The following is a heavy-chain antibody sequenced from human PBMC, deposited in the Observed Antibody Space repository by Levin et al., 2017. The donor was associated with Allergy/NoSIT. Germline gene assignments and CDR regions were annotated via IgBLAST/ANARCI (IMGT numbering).Heavy chain of an antibody. J-gene: IGHJ4*02. D-gene: IGHD3-10*01. Sequence: PSQTLSLTCTVSGGSISSGGYYWSWIRQHPGKGLEWIGYIYYRGSTYYNPSLKSRVTISIDTSKNQFSLKLNSVTTADTAMYYCARVWFGEYYFDYWGQGTLVTVSS. CDR2: IYYRGST. CDR1: GGSISSGGYY. CDR3: ARVWFGEYYFDY. V-gene: IGHV4-31*03.